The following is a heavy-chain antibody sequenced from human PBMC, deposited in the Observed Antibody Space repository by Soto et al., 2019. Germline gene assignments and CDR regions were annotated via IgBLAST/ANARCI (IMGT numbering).Heavy chain of an antibody. J-gene: IGHJ6*02. CDR3: ARLGGSSWYYYGMDV. D-gene: IGHD6-13*01. CDR2: IYYSGST. CDR1: GGSISSSSYY. V-gene: IGHV4-39*01. Sequence: SETLSLTCTVSGGSISSSSYYWGWIRKPPGKGLEWIGSIYYSGSTYYNPSLKSRVTISVDTSKNQFSLKLSSVTAADTAVYYCARLGGSSWYYYGMDVWGQGTTVTVSS.